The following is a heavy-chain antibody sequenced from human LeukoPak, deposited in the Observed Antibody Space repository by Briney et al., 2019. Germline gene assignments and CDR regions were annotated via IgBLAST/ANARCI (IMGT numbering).Heavy chain of an antibody. J-gene: IGHJ6*02. CDR1: GFTFSDHY. CDR3: ARDRPSGYYYSYGMDV. Sequence: GGSLRLSCAVSGFTFSDHYMSWIRQAPGKGLEWLSYISNRGDTIYYADSVGGRFTISRDNAKNSLYLQMNSLRAEDTAVYYCARDRPSGYYYSYGMDVWGQGTTVTVSS. V-gene: IGHV3-11*01. CDR2: ISNRGDTI.